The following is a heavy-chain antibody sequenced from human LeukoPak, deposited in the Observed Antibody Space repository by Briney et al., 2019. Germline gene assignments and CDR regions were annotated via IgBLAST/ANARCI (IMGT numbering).Heavy chain of an antibody. D-gene: IGHD3-22*01. Sequence: SQTLSLTCTVSGGSISSGGYYWSLIRQHPGKVLEWIGYIYYSGSTYYNPSLKSRVTISVDTSKNQFSLKLSSVTAADTAVYYCARGFHYYDSSGYDYNWFDPWGQGTLVTVSS. CDR3: ARGFHYYDSSGYDYNWFDP. V-gene: IGHV4-31*03. CDR2: IYYSGST. CDR1: GGSISSGGYY. J-gene: IGHJ5*02.